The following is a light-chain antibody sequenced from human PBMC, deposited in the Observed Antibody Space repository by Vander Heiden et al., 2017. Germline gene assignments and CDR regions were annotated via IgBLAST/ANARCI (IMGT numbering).Light chain of an antibody. Sequence: IQMTQSPSSLSGSIGARVTITCRASQSISSYLNWYQQNPGKAPKLLIYAASSLQSGVPSRFSGSGSGTDFTLTISSLHPEDFATYYCQQSNSTPNTFGQGTRLEIK. CDR1: QSISSY. CDR2: AAS. V-gene: IGKV1-39*01. CDR3: QQSNSTPNT. J-gene: IGKJ5*01.